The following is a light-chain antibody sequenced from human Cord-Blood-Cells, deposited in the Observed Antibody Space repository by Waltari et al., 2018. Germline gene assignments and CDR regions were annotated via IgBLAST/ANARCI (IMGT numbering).Light chain of an antibody. Sequence: SYELTQPPSVSVSPGQTASITCYGDKLGNKYACWYQQKPGQSPVLVIYQDSKRTSGIPERFSGSNSGNTATLTISGTQAMEEADYYCQAWDSSVVFGGGTKLTVL. J-gene: IGLJ2*01. CDR3: QAWDSSVV. CDR2: QDS. V-gene: IGLV3-1*01. CDR1: KLGNKY.